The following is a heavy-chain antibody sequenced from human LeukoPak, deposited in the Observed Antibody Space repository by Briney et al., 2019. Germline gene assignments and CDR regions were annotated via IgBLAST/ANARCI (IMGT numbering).Heavy chain of an antibody. J-gene: IGHJ5*02. V-gene: IGHV3-15*07. CDR2: IRSNSDGWTI. D-gene: IGHD3-22*01. Sequence: GGSLRLSCAASGFTFNAFGMNWVRQAPGKGLEWVGRIRSNSDGWTIDYAAPVKGRFTLSRDDSKTTLYLQMNSLQTEDTAVYYCATDFYDSTWGQGTLSPSPQ. CDR3: ATDFYDST. CDR1: GFTFNAFG.